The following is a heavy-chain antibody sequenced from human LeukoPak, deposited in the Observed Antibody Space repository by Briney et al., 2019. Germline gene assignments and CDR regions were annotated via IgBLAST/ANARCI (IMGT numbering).Heavy chain of an antibody. V-gene: IGHV3-30*03. Sequence: GGSLRLSCAASGFTFSSYGMHWVRQAPGKGLEWVAVISYDGSNKYYADSVKGRFTISRDNSKNSLYLQMNSLSAEDTALYYCARARNDYDSNGFSVLDYWGQGTLVTVSS. J-gene: IGHJ4*02. CDR1: GFTFSSYG. CDR2: ISYDGSNK. D-gene: IGHD3-22*01. CDR3: ARARNDYDSNGFSVLDY.